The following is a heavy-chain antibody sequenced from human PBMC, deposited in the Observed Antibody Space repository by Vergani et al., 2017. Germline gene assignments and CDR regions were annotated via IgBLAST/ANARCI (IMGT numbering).Heavy chain of an antibody. V-gene: IGHV3-30*02. CDR2: IRSDGSNK. CDR3: AKAEYGSGTYPAWALDS. CDR1: GFTFSHYG. J-gene: IGHJ5*01. Sequence: QVQLVESGGGVVQPGGSLRLSCAASGFTFSHYGMSWVRQAPGKGLDWVAFIRSDGSNKYYVESVKGRFAISRDNSKNTLSLQMNSLRAEDTAVYYCAKAEYGSGTYPAWALDSWGHGALVTVSS. D-gene: IGHD3-10*01.